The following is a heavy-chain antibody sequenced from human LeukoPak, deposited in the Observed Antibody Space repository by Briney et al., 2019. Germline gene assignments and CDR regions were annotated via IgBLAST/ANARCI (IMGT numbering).Heavy chain of an antibody. Sequence: GGSLRLSCAASGFTLSSYEMNWVRQAPGQGLEWVSGINWNGGSTGYADSVKGRFTISRDNAKNSLYLQMNSLRAEDTALYYCARDQPCSSTSCHYNWFDPWGQGTLVTVSS. D-gene: IGHD2-2*01. V-gene: IGHV3-20*04. J-gene: IGHJ5*02. CDR1: GFTLSSYE. CDR3: ARDQPCSSTSCHYNWFDP. CDR2: INWNGGST.